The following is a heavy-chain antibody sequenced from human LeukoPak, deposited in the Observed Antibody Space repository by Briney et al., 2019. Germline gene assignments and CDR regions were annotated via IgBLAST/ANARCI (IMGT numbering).Heavy chain of an antibody. V-gene: IGHV1-18*04. J-gene: IGHJ2*01. CDR1: GYTFTGYY. CDR2: ISAYNGNT. D-gene: IGHD3-10*01. Sequence: GASVKVSCKASGYTFTGYYMHWVRQAPGQGLEWMGWISAYNGNTNYAQKLQGRVTMTTDTSTSTAYMELRSLRSDDTAVYYCAIGKRGVVWPPWYFDLWGRGTLVTVSS. CDR3: AIGKRGVVWPPWYFDL.